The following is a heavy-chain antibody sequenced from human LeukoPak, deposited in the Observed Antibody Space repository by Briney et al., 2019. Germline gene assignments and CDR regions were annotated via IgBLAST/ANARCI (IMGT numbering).Heavy chain of an antibody. J-gene: IGHJ5*02. V-gene: IGHV3-30*02. Sequence: PGGSLRLSCAASGFTFSSYGIHWVRQAPGKGLEWVAFIRYDGSNKYYADSVKGRFTISRDNSKNTLYLQMNSLRAEDTAVYYCATSVVTPDAGNWFDPWGQGTLVTVSS. D-gene: IGHD4-23*01. CDR1: GFTFSSYG. CDR3: ATSVVTPDAGNWFDP. CDR2: IRYDGSNK.